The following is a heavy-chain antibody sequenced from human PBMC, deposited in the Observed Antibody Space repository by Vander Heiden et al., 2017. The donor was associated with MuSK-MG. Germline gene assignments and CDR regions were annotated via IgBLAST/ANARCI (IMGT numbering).Heavy chain of an antibody. CDR2: IIGNAGKT. D-gene: IGHD2-8*01. Sequence: EVRLLESGGALVQPGGSLRLSCAASGFTFNIYAMAWVRQAPGKGLEWVSSIIGNAGKTFYTDSVKGRFTISRVNSKNTLYLQMNSLRVEDTAVYYCAKDLRPDGVYDFDYWGQGTLVTVSS. CDR3: AKDLRPDGVYDFDY. J-gene: IGHJ4*02. V-gene: IGHV3-23*01. CDR1: GFTFNIYA.